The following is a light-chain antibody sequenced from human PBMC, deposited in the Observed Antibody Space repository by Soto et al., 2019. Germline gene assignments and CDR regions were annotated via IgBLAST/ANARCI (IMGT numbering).Light chain of an antibody. CDR1: QNINSY. CDR3: QQLNSYPLT. V-gene: IGKV1-9*01. Sequence: DIQMTQSPSSLSASVGDRVTITCRASQNINSYLNWYQQKPGKAPKLLIYGASTLQSGVPSRFSGSGSGTDFTLTVSSLQPEDFATYYCQQLNSYPLTFGGGTKVDIK. J-gene: IGKJ4*01. CDR2: GAS.